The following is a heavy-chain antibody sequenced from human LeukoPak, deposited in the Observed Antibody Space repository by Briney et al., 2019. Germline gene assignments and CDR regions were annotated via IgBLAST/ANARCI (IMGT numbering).Heavy chain of an antibody. CDR2: ISAYNGNT. CDR3: ARGASGILTGYYTFDY. CDR1: GYTFTSYG. Sequence: ASVKVSCKASGYTFTSYGISWVRQAPGQGLEWMGWISAYNGNTNYAQKLQGRVTMTTDTPTSTAYMELRSLRSDDTAVYYCARGASGILTGYYTFDYWGQGTLVTVSS. J-gene: IGHJ4*02. D-gene: IGHD3-9*01. V-gene: IGHV1-18*01.